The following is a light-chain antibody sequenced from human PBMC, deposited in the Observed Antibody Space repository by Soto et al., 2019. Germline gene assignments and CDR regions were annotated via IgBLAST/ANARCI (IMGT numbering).Light chain of an antibody. J-gene: IGKJ4*01. V-gene: IGKV1-39*01. CDR2: AAS. CDR1: QSISSW. CDR3: QQTYRTPLT. Sequence: TQSPGTLSASVGDRVTIICRAGQSISSWLAWYQQKPGKAPKLLIYAASTLQSGVPSRFSGSGSGTDFTLTISSLQPEDFATYSCQQTYRTPLTFGGGTKWIS.